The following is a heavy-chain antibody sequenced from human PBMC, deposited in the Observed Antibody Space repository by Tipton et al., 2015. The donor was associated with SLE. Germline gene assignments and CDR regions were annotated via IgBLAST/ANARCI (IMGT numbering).Heavy chain of an antibody. CDR2: INHSGST. D-gene: IGHD2-15*01. CDR3: ARNPTSFCSGSCCYSPWSDP. CDR1: GGSFSGYY. J-gene: IGHJ5*02. V-gene: IGHV4-34*01. Sequence: TLSLTCAVYGGSFSGYYWSWIRQPPGKGLEWIGEINHSGSTNYNPSLKSRVTISVDTSKNQFSLKLSSVTAADTAVYYCARNPTSFCSGSCCYSPWSDPSGQVSLVILSS.